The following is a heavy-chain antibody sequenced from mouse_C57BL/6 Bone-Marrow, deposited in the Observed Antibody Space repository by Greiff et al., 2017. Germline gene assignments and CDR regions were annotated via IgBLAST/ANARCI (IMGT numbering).Heavy chain of an antibody. CDR1: GYTFTEYT. V-gene: IGHV1-62-2*01. J-gene: IGHJ3*01. CDR3: ARHEGYDYDAWFAY. D-gene: IGHD2-4*01. Sequence: VKLVESGAELVKPGASVKLSCKASGYTFTEYTIHWVKQRSGQGLERIGWFYPGSGSIKYNEKFKDKATLTADKSSSTVYMELSRLTSEDSAVYFCARHEGYDYDAWFAYWGQGTLVTVSA. CDR2: FYPGSGSI.